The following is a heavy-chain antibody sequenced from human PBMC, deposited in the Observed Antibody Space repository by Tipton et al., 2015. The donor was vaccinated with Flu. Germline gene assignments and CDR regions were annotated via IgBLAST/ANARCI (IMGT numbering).Heavy chain of an antibody. CDR1: GGSIRTHY. Sequence: TLSLTCTVSGGSIRTHYWSWIRQPPGKGLEWIGQIYTSGSTKYNPSLKSRVTMSLDTSKNQFSLKLSSVTAADTAMYYCARDYGDLNWFDPWGQGTLVTVSS. D-gene: IGHD4-17*01. J-gene: IGHJ5*02. CDR2: IYTSGST. V-gene: IGHV4-4*07. CDR3: ARDYGDLNWFDP.